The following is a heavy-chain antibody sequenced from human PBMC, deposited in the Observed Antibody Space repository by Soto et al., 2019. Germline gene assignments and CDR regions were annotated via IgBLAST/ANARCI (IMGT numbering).Heavy chain of an antibody. D-gene: IGHD1-20*01. CDR2: IIPIIGRA. CDR1: GGTFSSYA. CDR3: ARTSSISGTEFDY. J-gene: IGHJ4*02. Sequence: QVQVVQSGAEVKKPGSSVKVSCKASGGTFSSYAISWVRQAPGQGLEWMGRIIPIIGRANYAQEFQGRVTITADKSTSTAYMELSSLRSEDTAVYYCARTSSISGTEFDYWGQGTLVTVSS. V-gene: IGHV1-69*02.